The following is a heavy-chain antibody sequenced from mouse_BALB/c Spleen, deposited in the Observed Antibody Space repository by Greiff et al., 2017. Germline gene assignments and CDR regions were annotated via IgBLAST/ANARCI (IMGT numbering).Heavy chain of an antibody. CDR1: GYTFTDYN. J-gene: IGHJ3*01. V-gene: IGHV1S29*02. Sequence: VQLQQSGPELVKPGASVKISCKASGYTFTDYNMHWVKQSHGKSLEWIGYIYPYNGGTGYNQKFKSKATLTVDNSSSTAYMELRSLTSEDSAVYYCASGNYYGSSFAYWGQGTLVTVSA. D-gene: IGHD1-1*01. CDR2: IYPYNGGT. CDR3: ASGNYYGSSFAY.